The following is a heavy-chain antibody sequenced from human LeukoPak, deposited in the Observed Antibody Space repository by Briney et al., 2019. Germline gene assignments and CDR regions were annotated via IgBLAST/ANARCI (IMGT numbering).Heavy chain of an antibody. CDR3: PRRPLQLWLYYGMVV. D-gene: IGHD5-18*01. CDR2: IRSKTFRGTT. CDR1: GFTLGDYA. Sequence: HPYTASGFTLGDYAMTWLRPAPGKGRPRVGLIRSKTFRGTTEYASSVKGRFTISREDSNISAYVQMTGLKADDTAVYYCPRRPLQLWLYYGMVVWGRGTGVTVSS. J-gene: IGHJ6*02. V-gene: IGHV3-49*03.